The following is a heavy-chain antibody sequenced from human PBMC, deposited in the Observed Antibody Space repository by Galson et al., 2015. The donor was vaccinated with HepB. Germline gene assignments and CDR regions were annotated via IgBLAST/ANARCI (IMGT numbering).Heavy chain of an antibody. CDR2: ISSNGGST. D-gene: IGHD2-2*01. CDR3: AKSTYYYGMDV. V-gene: IGHV3-64*04. Sequence: SLRLSCAASGFTFSSYAVHWVRQAPGKGLEYVSAISSNGGSTYYADSVKGRFTISRDNSKNTLYLQMNSLRAEDTAVYYCAKSTYYYGMDVWGQGTTVTVSS. J-gene: IGHJ6*02. CDR1: GFTFSSYA.